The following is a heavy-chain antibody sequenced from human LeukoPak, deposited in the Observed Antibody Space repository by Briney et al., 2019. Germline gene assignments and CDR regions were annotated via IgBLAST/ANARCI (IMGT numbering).Heavy chain of an antibody. D-gene: IGHD3-3*01. V-gene: IGHV4-59*12. J-gene: IGHJ5*02. Sequence: SETLSLTCTVSGGSISSYYWSWIRQPPGKGLEWIGYIYYSGSTNYNPSLKSRVTISVDTSKNQFSLKLSSVTAADTAVYYCAREGDYDVWSGYQNCFDPRGQGTLVTVSS. CDR3: AREGDYDVWSGYQNCFDP. CDR1: GGSISSYY. CDR2: IYYSGST.